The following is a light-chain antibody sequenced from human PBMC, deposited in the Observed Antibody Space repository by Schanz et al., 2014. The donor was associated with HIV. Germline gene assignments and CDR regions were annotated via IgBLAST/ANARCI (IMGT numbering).Light chain of an antibody. V-gene: IGLV2-14*01. CDR2: DVS. CDR3: SSYRSYSTLEGV. Sequence: QSALTQPPSASGSPGQSITISCTGTSSDVGGYNYVSWYQQHPGKAPKLMIYDVSDRPSGVSNRFSGSKSGNTASLTISGLQAEDEADYYCSSYRSYSTLEGVFGGGTKLTVL. J-gene: IGLJ3*02. CDR1: SSDVGGYNY.